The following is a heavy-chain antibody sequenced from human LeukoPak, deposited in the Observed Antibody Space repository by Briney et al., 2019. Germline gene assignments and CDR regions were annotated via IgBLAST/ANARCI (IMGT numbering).Heavy chain of an antibody. J-gene: IGHJ4*02. D-gene: IGHD2-21*02. CDR3: ARDRGGDSYFDY. CDR2: INPNSGGT. CDR1: GYTFTGYY. Sequence: ASVKVSCKASGYTFTGYYMHWVRQPPGQGLEWMGWINPNSGGTNYAQKFQGRVTMTRDTSISTAYMELSRLRSDDTAVYYCARDRGGDSYFDYGGQGTLVTVSS. V-gene: IGHV1-2*02.